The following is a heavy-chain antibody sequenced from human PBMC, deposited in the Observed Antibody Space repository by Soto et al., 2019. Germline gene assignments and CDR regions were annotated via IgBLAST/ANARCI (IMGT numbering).Heavy chain of an antibody. J-gene: IGHJ4*02. Sequence: GGSLRLSCAASGFTFSSYSMNWVRQAPGKGLEWVSSISSSSSYIYYADSVKGRFTISRDHAKNSLYLQMNSLRAEDTAVYYCARSYYDILTGYPHLADYWGQGTLVTVSS. CDR1: GFTFSSYS. D-gene: IGHD3-9*01. CDR3: ARSYYDILTGYPHLADY. V-gene: IGHV3-21*01. CDR2: ISSSSSYI.